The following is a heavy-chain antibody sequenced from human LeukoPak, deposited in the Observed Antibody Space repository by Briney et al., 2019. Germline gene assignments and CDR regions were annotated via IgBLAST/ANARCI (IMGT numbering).Heavy chain of an antibody. V-gene: IGHV1-24*01. J-gene: IGHJ3*02. Sequence: ASVKVSCKASGGTFSSYAISWVRQAPGQGLEWMGGFDPEDGETIYAQKFQGRVTMTEDTSTDTAYMELSSLRSEDTAVYYCATDRHDAFDIWGQGTMVTVSS. CDR3: ATDRHDAFDI. CDR2: FDPEDGET. D-gene: IGHD6-6*01. CDR1: GGTFSSYA.